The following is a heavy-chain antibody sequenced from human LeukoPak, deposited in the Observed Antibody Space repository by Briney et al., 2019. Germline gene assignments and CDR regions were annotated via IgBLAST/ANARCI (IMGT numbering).Heavy chain of an antibody. J-gene: IGHJ4*02. D-gene: IGHD3-10*01. V-gene: IGHV3-30*18. Sequence: GGSLRLPCAASGFTFSSYGMHWVRQAPGKGLEWVAVISYDGSNKYYADSVKGRFTISRDNSKNTLYLQMNSLRAEDTAVYYCAKDLYYGSGSYYSWGQGTLVTVSS. CDR2: ISYDGSNK. CDR3: AKDLYYGSGSYYS. CDR1: GFTFSSYG.